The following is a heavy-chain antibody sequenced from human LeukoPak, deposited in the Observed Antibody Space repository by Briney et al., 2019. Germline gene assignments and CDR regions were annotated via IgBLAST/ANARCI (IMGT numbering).Heavy chain of an antibody. CDR2: ISYDGTNK. D-gene: IGHD2-2*01. CDR1: GFTFSSYT. J-gene: IGHJ4*02. Sequence: GGSLRLSCAASGFTFSSYTMSWVRQAPGKGLEWVAVISYDGTNKYYADSVKGRFTISRDNSKNTLYLQMNSLRAEDTAVYYCARSCSSTSCSRFLFDYWGQGTLVTVSS. CDR3: ARSCSSTSCSRFLFDY. V-gene: IGHV3-30*04.